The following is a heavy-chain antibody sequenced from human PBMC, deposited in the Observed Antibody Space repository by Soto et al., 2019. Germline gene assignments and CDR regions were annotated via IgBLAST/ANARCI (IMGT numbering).Heavy chain of an antibody. V-gene: IGHV1-69*12. CDR1: GGTFSTYT. J-gene: IGHJ4*02. CDR2: ISPGIDIR. Sequence: QVQLVQSGAEVKKPGSSVKVSCKASGGTFSTYTLYWVRQAPGQGLEWMGGISPGIDIRDYAQKFQGRVTITADESTSTVYMPLTTLISDDTAVYYCAGGMCFGGSCYLDVWGQGTLVTVSS. D-gene: IGHD2-15*01. CDR3: AGGMCFGGSCYLDV.